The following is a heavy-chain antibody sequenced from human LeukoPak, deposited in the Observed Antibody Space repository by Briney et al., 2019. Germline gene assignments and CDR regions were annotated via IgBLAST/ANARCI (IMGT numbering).Heavy chain of an antibody. V-gene: IGHV3-20*04. CDR2: INWNGGST. CDR3: ARGWSYDSRAFDI. J-gene: IGHJ3*02. CDR1: GXTFDDYG. D-gene: IGHD3-22*01. Sequence: GGSLRLSCAASGXTFDDYGVSWVRQAPGKGLEWVSGINWNGGSTGYADSVKGRFTISRDNAKNSLYLQMNSLRAEDTALYYCARGWSYDSRAFDIWGQGTMVTVSS.